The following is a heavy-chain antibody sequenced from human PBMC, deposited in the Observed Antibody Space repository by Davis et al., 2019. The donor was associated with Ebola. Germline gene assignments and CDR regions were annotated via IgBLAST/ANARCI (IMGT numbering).Heavy chain of an antibody. CDR3: ARLMVRGVMDYYYGMDV. V-gene: IGHV5-10-1*04. J-gene: IGHJ6*02. D-gene: IGHD3-10*01. Sequence: GESLKISCKGSGYSFTSYWISWVRQMPGKGLEWMGRIDPSDSYTNYSPSFQGQVTISADKSISTAYLQWSSLKASDTAMYYCARLMVRGVMDYYYGMDVWGQGTTVTVSS. CDR2: IDPSDSYT. CDR1: GYSFTSYW.